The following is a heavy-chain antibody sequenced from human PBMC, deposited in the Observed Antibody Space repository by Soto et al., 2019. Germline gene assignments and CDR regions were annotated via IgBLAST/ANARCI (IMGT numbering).Heavy chain of an antibody. D-gene: IGHD5-18*01. CDR2: ISAGRST. Sequence: EVQVLESGGDLVQPGGSLRLSCAASGFTFSNYAMNWVRQAPGKGPEWVSGISAGRSTYYADSVKGRFTISRDNSKSTLFLQMDILRAEDTALYYCTKVRGYPVWGKGTTVTVSS. J-gene: IGHJ6*04. CDR1: GFTFSNYA. CDR3: TKVRGYPV. V-gene: IGHV3-23*01.